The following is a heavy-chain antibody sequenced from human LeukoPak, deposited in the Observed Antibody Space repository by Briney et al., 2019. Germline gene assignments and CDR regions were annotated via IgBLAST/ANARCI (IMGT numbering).Heavy chain of an antibody. CDR2: IYYSGST. CDR3: ARGAMIVVVNWDFDL. D-gene: IGHD3-22*01. CDR1: GGSISSYY. Sequence: PSETLSLTCTVSGGSISSYYWSWIRQPPGKGLEWIGYIYYSGSTNYNPSLKSRVTISVDTSKNQFSLKLSSVTAADTAVYYCARGAMIVVVNWDFDLWGRGTLVTVSS. V-gene: IGHV4-59*01. J-gene: IGHJ2*01.